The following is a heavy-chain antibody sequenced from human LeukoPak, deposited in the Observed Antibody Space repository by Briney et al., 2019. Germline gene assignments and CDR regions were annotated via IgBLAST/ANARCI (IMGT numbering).Heavy chain of an antibody. V-gene: IGHV4-59*01. Sequence: SETLSLTCTVSGGSISSYYWSLIRQPPGRGLEWIGYIYYSGSTSYTPSLKSRVTISVDTYKNQFSLKLSSVTAAHSAVYYCARNPCFDWYQTTGIGAFDIWGQGTMVTVSS. D-gene: IGHD3-9*01. J-gene: IGHJ3*02. CDR1: GGSISSYY. CDR2: IYYSGST. CDR3: ARNPCFDWYQTTGIGAFDI.